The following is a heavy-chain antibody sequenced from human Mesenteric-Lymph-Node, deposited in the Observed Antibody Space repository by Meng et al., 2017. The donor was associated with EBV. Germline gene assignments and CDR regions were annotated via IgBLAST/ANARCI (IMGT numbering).Heavy chain of an antibody. Sequence: QVHRQESGPGLVKPPGTLSLTCDVSGDSISNTNWWNWVRQPPGKGLEWIGSIYYSGSTYYNASLKSRVTISEDMSKNQFSLSLSSVTPADTAVYYCARAPSRNFYFDHWGQGTLVTVSS. CDR2: IYYSGST. CDR1: GDSISNTNW. CDR3: ARAPSRNFYFDH. J-gene: IGHJ4*02. V-gene: IGHV4-4*03. D-gene: IGHD1-14*01.